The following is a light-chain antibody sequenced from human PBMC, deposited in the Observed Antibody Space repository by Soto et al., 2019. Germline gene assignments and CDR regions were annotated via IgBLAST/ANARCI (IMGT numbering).Light chain of an antibody. CDR3: QQYDTYWT. CDR1: QSINKC. Sequence: DIQMTQSPSTLSASVGDRVTITCRASQSINKCLAWYQQKPGKATKLLIYKASNLDIGVPSRFSGSGSGTEFTLTISSLQHDDFATYYCQQYDTYWTFGQGTKVEIK. CDR2: KAS. J-gene: IGKJ1*01. V-gene: IGKV1-5*03.